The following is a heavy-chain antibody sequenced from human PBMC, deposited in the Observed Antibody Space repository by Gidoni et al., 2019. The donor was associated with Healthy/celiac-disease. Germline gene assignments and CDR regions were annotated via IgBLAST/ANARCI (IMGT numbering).Heavy chain of an antibody. D-gene: IGHD2-15*01. CDR3: ARWGYCSGGSCYFNDY. V-gene: IGHV4-39*01. Sequence: QLQLQESGPGLVKPSETLSLTCTVSGGSISSSSYYWGWIRQPPGKGLEWIGSIYYSGSTYYNPSLKSRVTISVDTSKNQFSLKLSSVTAADTAVYYCARWGYCSGGSCYFNDYWGQGTLVTVSS. CDR2: IYYSGST. CDR1: GGSISSSSYY. J-gene: IGHJ4*02.